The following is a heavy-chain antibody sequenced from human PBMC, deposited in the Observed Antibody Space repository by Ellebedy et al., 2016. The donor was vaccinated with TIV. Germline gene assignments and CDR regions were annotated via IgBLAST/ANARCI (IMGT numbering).Heavy chain of an antibody. CDR1: GFTVSSKY. CDR3: AGQVTDMNWYFDL. J-gene: IGHJ2*01. V-gene: IGHV3-53*01. D-gene: IGHD2-21*02. CDR2: IYSGTAT. Sequence: PGGSLRLSCAATGFTVSSKYMSWVRQAPGKGLEWVSVIYSGTATYYVDSVKGRFTISRDNSKNTLFLQMNSLRAEDTAVYYCAGQVTDMNWYFDLWGRGTLVTVSS.